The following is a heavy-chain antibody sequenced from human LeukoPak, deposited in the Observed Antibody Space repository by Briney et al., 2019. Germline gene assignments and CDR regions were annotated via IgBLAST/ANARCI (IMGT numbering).Heavy chain of an antibody. CDR3: ARVRVSSSWYRGWFDP. CDR1: GGSISSYY. CDR2: IYYSGST. V-gene: IGHV4-59*01. Sequence: SETLSLTCTVSGGSISSYYWSWIRQPPGKGLEWIGYIYYSGSTNYNPSLKSRVTISVETSKNQFSLKLSSVTAADTAVYYCARVRVSSSWYRGWFDPWGQGTLVTVSS. D-gene: IGHD6-13*01. J-gene: IGHJ5*02.